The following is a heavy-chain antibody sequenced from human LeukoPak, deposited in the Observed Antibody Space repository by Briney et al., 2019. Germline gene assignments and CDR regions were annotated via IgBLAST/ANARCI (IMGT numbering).Heavy chain of an antibody. CDR3: ARSVVVPAAIRGSFDY. V-gene: IGHV3-48*01. CDR2: ISSSSSTI. D-gene: IGHD2-2*02. Sequence: GGSLRLSCAASGFTFSSYGMNWVRQAPGKGLEWVSYISSSSSTIYYADSVKGRFTISRDNSKNTLYLQMNSLRAEDTAVYYCARSVVVPAAIRGSFDYWGQGTLVTVSS. J-gene: IGHJ4*02. CDR1: GFTFSSYG.